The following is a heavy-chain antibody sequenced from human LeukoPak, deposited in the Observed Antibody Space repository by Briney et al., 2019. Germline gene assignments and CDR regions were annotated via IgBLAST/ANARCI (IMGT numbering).Heavy chain of an antibody. V-gene: IGHV3-23*01. CDR3: AKDRREGYCSGDTCYYYYYYMDV. Sequence: GGSLRLSCAASGFTFNTYVISWVRQAPGKGLEWVSSISGSGSTTYYAESVKGRFTISRDNSKNTVYLQMNRLRGGDTAVFYCAKDRREGYCSGDTCYYYYYYMDVWGKGTTVTVSS. CDR1: GFTFNTYV. J-gene: IGHJ6*03. CDR2: ISGSGSTT. D-gene: IGHD2-15*01.